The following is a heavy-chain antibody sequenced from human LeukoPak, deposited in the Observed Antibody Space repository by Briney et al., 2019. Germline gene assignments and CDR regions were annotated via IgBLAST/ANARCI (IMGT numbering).Heavy chain of an antibody. CDR3: ASPRQAYDSNYYYYGMDV. CDR1: GGTFSSYA. Sequence: ASVKVSCKASGGTFSSYAISWVRQAPGQGLEWMGWISAYNGNTNYAQKLQGRVTMTTDTSTSTAYMELRSLRSDDTAVYYCASPRQAYDSNYYYYGMDVWGQGTTVTVSS. J-gene: IGHJ6*02. V-gene: IGHV1-18*01. D-gene: IGHD3-22*01. CDR2: ISAYNGNT.